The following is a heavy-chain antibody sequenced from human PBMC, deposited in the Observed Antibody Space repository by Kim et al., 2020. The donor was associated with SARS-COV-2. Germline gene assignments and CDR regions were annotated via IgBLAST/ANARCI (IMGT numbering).Heavy chain of an antibody. V-gene: IGHV4-4*02. CDR3: ARRHYSDSYFDY. CDR1: GGSFTTSNW. D-gene: IGHD4-4*01. Sequence: SETLSLTCAVSGGSFTTSNWWSWVRQPPGKGLEWIGEVYHSGNTNYSPSLKSRVTISVDKSKNQFSLKLSSVTAADTAVFYCARRHYSDSYFDYWGQG. J-gene: IGHJ4*02. CDR2: VYHSGNT.